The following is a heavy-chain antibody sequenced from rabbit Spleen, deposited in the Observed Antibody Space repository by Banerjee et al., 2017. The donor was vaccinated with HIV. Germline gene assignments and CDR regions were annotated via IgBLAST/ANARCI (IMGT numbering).Heavy chain of an antibody. CDR3: ARETSSGWGIVSFYFSL. CDR2: INTATGKA. CDR1: GFSFSDRDV. Sequence: QEQLEESGGGLVKPEGSLTLTCKASGFSFSDRDVMCWVRQAPGKGLEWIACINTATGKAVYASWAKGRFTISKTSSTTVTLQMTSLTAADTATYFCARETSSGWGIVSFYFSLWGPGTLVTVS. D-gene: IGHD4-1*01. J-gene: IGHJ4*01. V-gene: IGHV1S45*01.